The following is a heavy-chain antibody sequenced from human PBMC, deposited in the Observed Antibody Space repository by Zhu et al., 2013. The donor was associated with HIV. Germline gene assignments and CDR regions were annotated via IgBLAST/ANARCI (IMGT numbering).Heavy chain of an antibody. CDR1: GYTFTSFG. Sequence: QAQLLQSGAEVKKPGASVKVSCKASGYTFTSFGISWVRQAPGQGLEWMGWMDPNSGKTTYAQKFQGRLTLTRNTSINTAYMELTTLTSDDTADYYCARGQLFGNSFDPWGQGTLVTVSS. J-gene: IGHJ5*02. CDR2: MDPNSGKT. D-gene: IGHD3-10*02. CDR3: ARGQLFGNSFDP. V-gene: IGHV1-8*02.